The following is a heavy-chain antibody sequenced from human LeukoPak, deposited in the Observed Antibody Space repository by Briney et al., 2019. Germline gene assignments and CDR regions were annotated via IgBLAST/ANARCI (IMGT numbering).Heavy chain of an antibody. D-gene: IGHD6-13*01. CDR3: ARWYLRRPFDY. Sequence: ASVKVSCKASGYTFTGYYMHWVRQAPGQGLEWMGWISPNSGGTNYAQKFQGRVTMTSDTSISTAYMELRSLRSDDTAVYYCARWYLRRPFDYWGQGTLVTVSS. CDR2: ISPNSGGT. CDR1: GYTFTGYY. V-gene: IGHV1-2*02. J-gene: IGHJ4*02.